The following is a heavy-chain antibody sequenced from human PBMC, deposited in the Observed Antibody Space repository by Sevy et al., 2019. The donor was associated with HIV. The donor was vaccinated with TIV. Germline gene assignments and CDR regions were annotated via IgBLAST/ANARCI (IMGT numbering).Heavy chain of an antibody. CDR3: AKGYGSGNYYNSCSFDY. Sequence: GGSLRLSCAASGFSFSSYVIHWVRQAPGKGLEWVAVVSYDGTDKNYSNSVKGRFNICRENSKNTPYLQMNPLRPEATAVYYCAKGYGSGNYYNSCSFDYWGQGTLVTVSS. CDR1: GFSFSSYV. V-gene: IGHV3-30*18. D-gene: IGHD3-10*01. J-gene: IGHJ4*02. CDR2: VSYDGTDK.